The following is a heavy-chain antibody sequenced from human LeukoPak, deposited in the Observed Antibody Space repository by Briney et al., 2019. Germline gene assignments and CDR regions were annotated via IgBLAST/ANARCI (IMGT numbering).Heavy chain of an antibody. V-gene: IGHV4-30-4*01. D-gene: IGHD6-6*01. CDR1: GGSISSGDYY. Sequence: PSETLSLTCTVSGGSISSGDYYWSWIRQPPGKGLEWIGYIYYSGSTYYNPSLKSRVTISVDTSKNQFSLKLSSVTAADTAVYYCARVEEVSHFDYWGQGTLVTVSS. J-gene: IGHJ4*02. CDR3: ARVEEVSHFDY. CDR2: IYYSGST.